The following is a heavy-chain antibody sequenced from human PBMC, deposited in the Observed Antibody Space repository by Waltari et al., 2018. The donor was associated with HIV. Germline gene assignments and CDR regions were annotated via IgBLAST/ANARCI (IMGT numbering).Heavy chain of an antibody. V-gene: IGHV4-61*03. CDR2: IYYNGRT. D-gene: IGHD3-10*01. Sequence: QLQESGPGLVKPLETLSLVCNVSGGPVNSANYYWSWVRQPPGKPLEWSGYIYYNGRTSYQPSLKSRLTISLDKSRNHFSLRLNSMTAADAAVYYCARDRGAFDLWGQGTRVTVAS. CDR1: GGPVNSANYY. CDR3: ARDRGAFDL. J-gene: IGHJ3*01.